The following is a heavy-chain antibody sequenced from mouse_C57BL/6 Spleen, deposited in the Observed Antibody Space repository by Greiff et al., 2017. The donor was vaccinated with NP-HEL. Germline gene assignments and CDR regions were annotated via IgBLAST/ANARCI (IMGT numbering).Heavy chain of an antibody. CDR3: ARESKLGGYFDY. D-gene: IGHD4-1*01. V-gene: IGHV3-6*01. CDR2: ISYDGSN. J-gene: IGHJ2*01. Sequence: EVKLQESGPGLVKPSQSLSLTCSVTGYSITSGYYWNWLRQFPGNKLEWMGYISYDGSNNYNPSLKNRISITRDTSKNQFFLKLNSVTTEDTATYYCARESKLGGYFDYWGQGTTLTVSS. CDR1: GYSITSGYY.